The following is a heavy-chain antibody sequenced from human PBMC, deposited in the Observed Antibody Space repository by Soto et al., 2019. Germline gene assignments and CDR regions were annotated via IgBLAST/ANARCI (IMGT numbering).Heavy chain of an antibody. Sequence: QVQLVQSGAEVKKPESSVKVSCKAPGGTFSTYAISWVRQAPGQGLEWMGGIIPMFGTANYAQRFQDRVTITADESTNTFYMEMSSMRSEYTAVYFCASGIQLWLRRLNNGYSGWGQGTLVTVSS. CDR3: ASGIQLWLRRLNNGYSG. CDR2: IIPMFGTA. J-gene: IGHJ4*02. CDR1: GGTFSTYA. D-gene: IGHD5-18*01. V-gene: IGHV1-69*12.